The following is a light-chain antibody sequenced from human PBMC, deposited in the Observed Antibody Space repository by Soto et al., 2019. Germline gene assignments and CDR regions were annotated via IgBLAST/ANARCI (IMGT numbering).Light chain of an antibody. V-gene: IGLV2-14*01. CDR3: SSYTTNSPFV. CDR2: EVS. J-gene: IGLJ1*01. CDR1: SSDVGGYPY. Sequence: QSVLTQPASVSGSPGQSITISCTGTSSDVGGYPYVSWYQQHPGKAPKPMIYEVSNRPSGVSNRFSGSKSGNTASLTISGLQAEDEADYYCSSYTTNSPFVFGAGTKVTVL.